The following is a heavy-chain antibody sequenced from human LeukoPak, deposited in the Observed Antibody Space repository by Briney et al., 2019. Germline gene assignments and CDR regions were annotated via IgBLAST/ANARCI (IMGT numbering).Heavy chain of an antibody. CDR2: ISYDGSNK. V-gene: IGHV3-30*03. CDR1: GFTFSSYG. J-gene: IGHJ3*02. Sequence: PGGSLRLSCAASGFTFSSYGMHWVRQAPGKGLEWVAVISYDGSNKYYAGSVKGRFTISRDNAKNSLYLQVISLRAEDTAVYYCARGPSIAARYDAFDIRGQGTMVTVSS. D-gene: IGHD6-6*01. CDR3: ARGPSIAARYDAFDI.